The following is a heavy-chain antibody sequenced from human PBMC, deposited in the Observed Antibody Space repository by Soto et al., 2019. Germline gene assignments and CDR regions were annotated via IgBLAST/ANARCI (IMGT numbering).Heavy chain of an antibody. CDR3: ARGVVRGADAFDI. CDR2: IYHSGST. J-gene: IGHJ3*02. D-gene: IGHD3-10*01. Sequence: QLQLQESGSGLVKPSQTLSLTCAVSGGSISSGGYSWSWIRQPPGKGLEWIGYIYHSGSTYYNPSLKSPVTLPVDRSKSQFSLKLSSVTAADTAVYYCARGVVRGADAFDIWGQGTMVTVSS. CDR1: GGSISSGGYS. V-gene: IGHV4-30-2*01.